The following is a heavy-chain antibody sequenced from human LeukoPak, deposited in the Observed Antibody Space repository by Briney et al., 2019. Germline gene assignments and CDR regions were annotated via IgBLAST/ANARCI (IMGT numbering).Heavy chain of an antibody. CDR1: GTFITSNGYS. Sequence: PSETLSLTCAVSGTFITSNGYSWGWIPNPPGKGLEWIGSIYYSGSTYYDPSLKNRVTISVDTSKNQFSLGLSSVTAADTAVYYCARQRVMDFDYWGQGTLATVSS. CDR2: IYYSGST. D-gene: IGHD3-16*01. CDR3: ARQRVMDFDY. J-gene: IGHJ4*02. V-gene: IGHV4-39*01.